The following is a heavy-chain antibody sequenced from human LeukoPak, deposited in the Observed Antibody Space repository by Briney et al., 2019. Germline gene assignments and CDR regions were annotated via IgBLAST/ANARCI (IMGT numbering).Heavy chain of an antibody. Sequence: GGSLRLSCAASGFTFSNYNMNWVRQAPGKGREWVSSISSSSSYIYYADSVKGRFTISRDNAKNSLCLEMNNLRAEDTAVYYCARDLLGWELHYFDYWGQGTLVTVSS. D-gene: IGHD1-26*01. CDR1: GFTFSNYN. CDR3: ARDLLGWELHYFDY. CDR2: ISSSSSYI. J-gene: IGHJ4*02. V-gene: IGHV3-21*01.